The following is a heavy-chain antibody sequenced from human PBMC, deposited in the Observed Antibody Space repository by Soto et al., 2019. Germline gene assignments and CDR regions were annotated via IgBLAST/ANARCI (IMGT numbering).Heavy chain of an antibody. CDR2: INPSGSST. V-gene: IGHV1-46*01. Sequence: ASVKVSCKASGYILSNYYIHWVRQAPGQGLEWMGIINPSGSSTRYAQKFQGRVTMTRDTSSSTVYMELSSLRFEDTAVYYCARDVGDSGSHWFDPWGQGSLVTVSS. CDR1: GYILSNYY. D-gene: IGHD1-26*01. J-gene: IGHJ5*02. CDR3: ARDVGDSGSHWFDP.